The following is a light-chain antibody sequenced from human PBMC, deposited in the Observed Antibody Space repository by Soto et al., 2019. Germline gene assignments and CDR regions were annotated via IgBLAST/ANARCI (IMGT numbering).Light chain of an antibody. J-gene: IGLJ2*01. Sequence: QSALTQPPSASGTPGQGVTISCSGSSSNIGTNTVNWYKQLPGTAPKLLIHSNDLRPSGVPDRLSGSKSGTSASLAISGLQSEYEADYYCEEWDASRYGAVFGGGTKLTVL. CDR1: SSNIGTNT. V-gene: IGLV1-44*01. CDR3: EEWDASRYGAV. CDR2: SND.